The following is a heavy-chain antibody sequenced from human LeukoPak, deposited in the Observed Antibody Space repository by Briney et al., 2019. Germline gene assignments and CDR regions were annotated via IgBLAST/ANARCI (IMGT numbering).Heavy chain of an antibody. J-gene: IGHJ4*02. CDR3: ARDTFLAALGYFDY. CDR1: GGSISSYY. Sequence: SETPSLTCTVSGGSISSYYWSWIRQPAGKGLEWIGRIYTSGSTNYNPSLKSRVTMSVDTSKNQFSLKLSSVTAADTAVYYYARDTFLAALGYFDYWGRGTLVTVSS. D-gene: IGHD6-6*01. CDR2: IYTSGST. V-gene: IGHV4-4*07.